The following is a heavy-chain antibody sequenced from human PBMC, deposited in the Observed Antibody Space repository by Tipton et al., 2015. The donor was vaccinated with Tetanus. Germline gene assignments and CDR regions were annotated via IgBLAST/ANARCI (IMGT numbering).Heavy chain of an antibody. CDR2: VNTDGSEE. J-gene: IGHJ4*02. CDR3: VSGGGY. D-gene: IGHD6-25*01. Sequence: SLRLSCAVSGFTFSNYWMNWVRQAPGKGLEWVASVNTDGSEEYYLDSVRGRFTIPRDNARNSLSLQMISLRVEDTAVYYCVSGGGYWGQGTLVTVSS. CDR1: GFTFSNYW. V-gene: IGHV3-7*03.